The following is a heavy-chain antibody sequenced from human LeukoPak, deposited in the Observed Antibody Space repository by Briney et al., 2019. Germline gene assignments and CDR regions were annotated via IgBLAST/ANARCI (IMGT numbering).Heavy chain of an antibody. J-gene: IGHJ6*04. CDR1: GFTFSSYS. CDR3: AKGTGSYDRYYYYGMDV. V-gene: IGHV3-21*01. CDR2: ISSSSSYI. D-gene: IGHD3-10*01. Sequence: PGGSLRLSCAASGFTFSSYSMNWVRQAPGKGLEWVSSISSSSSYIYYADSVKGRFTISRDNAKNSLYLQMNSLRAEDTAVYYCAKGTGSYDRYYYYGMDVWGKGTTVTVSS.